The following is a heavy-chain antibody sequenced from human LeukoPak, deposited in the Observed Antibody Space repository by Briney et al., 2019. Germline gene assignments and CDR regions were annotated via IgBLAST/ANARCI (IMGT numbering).Heavy chain of an antibody. CDR3: ARELSYYYDSSGYQDAFDI. CDR2: ISAYNGNT. V-gene: IGHV1-18*01. D-gene: IGHD3-22*01. CDR1: GYSFINNG. J-gene: IGHJ3*02. Sequence: GASVKVSCKASGYSFINNGINWVRQAPGQGLEWMGWISAYNGNTNYAQKLQGRVTMTTDTSTSTAYMELRSLRSDDTAVYYCARELSYYYDSSGYQDAFDIWGQGTMVTVSS.